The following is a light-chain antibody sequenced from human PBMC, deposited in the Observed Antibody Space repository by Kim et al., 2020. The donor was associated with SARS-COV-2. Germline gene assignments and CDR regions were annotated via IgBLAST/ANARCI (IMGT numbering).Light chain of an antibody. CDR3: AAWGDGLL. J-gene: IGLJ2*01. V-gene: IGLV1-47*01. CDR2: RNN. Sequence: GTLGQGVTISCSGSSFNIGSNFVHWYQQLPGMAPKLLIYRNNQRPSGVPDRFSASKSGTSASLAISGLRSEDEAHYFCAAWGDGLLLGGGTQLTVL. CDR1: SFNIGSNF.